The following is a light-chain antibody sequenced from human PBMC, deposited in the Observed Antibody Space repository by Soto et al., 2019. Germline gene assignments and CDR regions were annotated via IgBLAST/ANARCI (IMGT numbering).Light chain of an antibody. CDR3: CSYAGSTTLV. J-gene: IGLJ3*02. CDR2: EVN. Sequence: QSALTQPASVSGSPGQSITISCTGTSSNIGGYNLVSWYQQHPGKAPKLMIFEVNKRPSGVSNRFSGSKSGNTASLTISGLQAEDEADYYCCSYAGSTTLVFGGGTKLTVL. V-gene: IGLV2-23*02. CDR1: SSNIGGYNL.